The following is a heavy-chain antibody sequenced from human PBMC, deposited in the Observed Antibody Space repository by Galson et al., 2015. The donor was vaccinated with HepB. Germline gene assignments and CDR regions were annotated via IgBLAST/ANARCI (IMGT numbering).Heavy chain of an antibody. CDR2: TYYRSKWYN. CDR1: GDSVSSNSAA. V-gene: IGHV6-1*01. J-gene: IGHJ4*02. D-gene: IGHD5-12*01. CDR3: ARDGAGYSGYDLVLFDY. Sequence: CAISGDSVSSNSAAWKWIRQSPSRGLEWLGRTYYRSKWYNDYAVSVKSRITINPDTSKNQFSLQLNSVTPEDTAVYYCARDGAGYSGYDLVLFDYWGQGTLVTVSS.